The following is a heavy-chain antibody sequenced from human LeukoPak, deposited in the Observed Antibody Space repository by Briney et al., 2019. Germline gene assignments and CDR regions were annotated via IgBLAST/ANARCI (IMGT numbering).Heavy chain of an antibody. CDR2: IYHSGST. V-gene: IGHV4-39*01. Sequence: SETLSLTCTVSGGSISSSSYYWGWIRQPPGKGLEWIGSIYHSGSTYYKPTLKSRVTISVDTSKNQFSLKLSSVTAADTAVYYCARSWYSATYLDYWGQGTLVTVSS. CDR1: GGSISSSSYY. D-gene: IGHD1-26*01. J-gene: IGHJ4*02. CDR3: ARSWYSATYLDY.